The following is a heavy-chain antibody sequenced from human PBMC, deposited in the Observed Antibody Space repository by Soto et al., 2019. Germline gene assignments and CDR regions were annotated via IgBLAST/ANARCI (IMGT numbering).Heavy chain of an antibody. CDR1: GGTFSSYA. V-gene: IGHV1-69*13. CDR3: ARDTPPPYYDFWSGFDY. Sequence: ASVKVSCKASGGTFSSYAISWVRQAPGQGLEWMGGIIPIFGTANYAQKFQGRVTITADESTSTAYMELRSLRSEDTAVYYCARDTPPPYYDFWSGFDYWGQGTLVTVSS. D-gene: IGHD3-3*01. CDR2: IIPIFGTA. J-gene: IGHJ4*02.